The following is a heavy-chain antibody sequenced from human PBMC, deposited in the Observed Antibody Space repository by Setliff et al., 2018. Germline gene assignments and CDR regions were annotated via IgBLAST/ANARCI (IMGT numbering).Heavy chain of an antibody. V-gene: IGHV1-8*02. CDR3: VRSGKFGMRFWFDQ. CDR1: GYIFTTYA. D-gene: IGHD1-26*01. CDR2: MNPNSGKT. J-gene: IGHJ5*02. Sequence: ASVKVSCKASGYIFTTYAMSWMRQAPGQGLEWMGWMNPNSGKTGYAQKFQGRVTMTRDTSINTAYMELGSLTSDDTAFYYCVRSGKFGMRFWFDQWGQGTLVTVSS.